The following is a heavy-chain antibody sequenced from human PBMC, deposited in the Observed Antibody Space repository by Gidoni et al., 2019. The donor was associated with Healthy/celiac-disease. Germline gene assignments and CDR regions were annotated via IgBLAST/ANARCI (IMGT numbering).Heavy chain of an antibody. Sequence: QVQLGDAGGGVVQPGRPLILSCAAPGLTLRSYAMHWVRQAPGKGLEWVAVISYDGSNKYYADSVKGRFTISRDNSKNTLYLQMNSLRAEDTAVYYCARLYTSYSSSWYYGMDVWGQGTTVTVSS. CDR1: GLTLRSYA. J-gene: IGHJ6*02. V-gene: IGHV3-30*04. CDR3: ARLYTSYSSSWYYGMDV. D-gene: IGHD6-13*01. CDR2: ISYDGSNK.